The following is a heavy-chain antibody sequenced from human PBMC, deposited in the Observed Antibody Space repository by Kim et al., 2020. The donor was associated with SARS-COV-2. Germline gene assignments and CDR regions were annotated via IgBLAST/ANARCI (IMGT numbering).Heavy chain of an antibody. CDR3: VKDSSRWLGNGFAI. J-gene: IGHJ3*02. D-gene: IGHD6-19*01. Sequence: ADSVKGRFTISSDNTKNSLYLQMNSLRAEDTALYYCVKDSSRWLGNGFAIWGQGTMVTVSS. V-gene: IGHV3-9*01.